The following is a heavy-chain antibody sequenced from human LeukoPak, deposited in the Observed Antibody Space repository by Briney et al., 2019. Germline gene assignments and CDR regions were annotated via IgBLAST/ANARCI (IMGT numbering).Heavy chain of an antibody. CDR2: INPNSGAT. D-gene: IGHD1-14*01. J-gene: IGHJ5*02. V-gene: IGHV1-2*02. CDR3: ARVPTYKEPGGNWFDP. Sequence: ASVKVSCKASGYTFTGYYMHWLRLAPGQGLEWMGWINPNSGATNYAQKFQGRVTMTRDTSIRTAYMELSWLRSDDTAVYYCARVPTYKEPGGNWFDPWGQGTLVTVSS. CDR1: GYTFTGYY.